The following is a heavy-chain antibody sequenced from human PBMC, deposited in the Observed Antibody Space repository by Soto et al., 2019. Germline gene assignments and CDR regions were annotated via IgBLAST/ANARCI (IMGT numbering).Heavy chain of an antibody. V-gene: IGHV4-30-4*01. CDR2: IYYSGST. Sequence: QVQLQESGPGLVKPSQTLSLTCTVSGGSISSGDYYWRWTRQPPGKALEWIGYIYYSGSTYYNPSLESRVTISVDTPQNQCAPELSSVTAAGTAVYYCAREGSVTTWRSLDYWGQGTLVTVSS. CDR1: GGSISSGDYY. CDR3: AREGSVTTWRSLDY. J-gene: IGHJ4*02. D-gene: IGHD4-17*01.